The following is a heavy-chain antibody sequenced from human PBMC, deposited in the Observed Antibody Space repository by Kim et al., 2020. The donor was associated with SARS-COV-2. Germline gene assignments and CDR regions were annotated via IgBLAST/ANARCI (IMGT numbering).Heavy chain of an antibody. CDR1: GYTFTSYY. CDR2: INPSGGST. V-gene: IGHV1-46*01. D-gene: IGHD2-2*01. Sequence: ASVKVSCKASGYTFTSYYMHWVRQAPGQGLEWMGIINPSGGSTSYAQKFQGRVTMTRDTSTSTVSMELSSLRSEDTAVYYCSRDSGDIVVVPAAKQSAAEPLSWGQGTLVTVSS. CDR3: SRDSGDIVVVPAAKQSAAEPLS. J-gene: IGHJ5*02.